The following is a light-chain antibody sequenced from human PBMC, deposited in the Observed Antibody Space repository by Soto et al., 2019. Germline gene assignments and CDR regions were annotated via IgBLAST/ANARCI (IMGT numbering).Light chain of an antibody. CDR3: QQTYSSPS. CDR1: QSINRN. J-gene: IGKJ3*01. CDR2: GAR. Sequence: DIQMTQSPSSLSASVGDRVTISCRASQSINRNLNWYRQEPGRAPNLLIYGARNLHGGVPSRFSGSGFGTDFTLTINSLQPEDFATYYCQQTYSSPSFGPGTKVDIK. V-gene: IGKV1-39*01.